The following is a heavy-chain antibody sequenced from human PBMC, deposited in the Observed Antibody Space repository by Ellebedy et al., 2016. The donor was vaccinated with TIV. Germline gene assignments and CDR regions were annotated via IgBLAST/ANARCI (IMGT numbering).Heavy chain of an antibody. CDR2: ISGNGGST. Sequence: GESLKISCAASGFTFSSCAMSWVRQAPGKGLEWVSSISGNGGSTIYADSVMGRFTISRDNSKNTLYLQMNSLRAEDTAIYYCAKNMRTVTTTIDYWGQGTLVTVSS. D-gene: IGHD4-17*01. CDR1: GFTFSSCA. J-gene: IGHJ4*02. CDR3: AKNMRTVTTTIDY. V-gene: IGHV3-23*01.